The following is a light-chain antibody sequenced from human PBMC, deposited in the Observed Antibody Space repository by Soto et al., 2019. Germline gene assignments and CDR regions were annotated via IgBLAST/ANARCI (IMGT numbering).Light chain of an antibody. CDR2: DAS. CDR3: QQYDNLPLT. V-gene: IGKV1-33*01. J-gene: IGKJ4*01. Sequence: DIQMTQSPSTLSGSVGDRVTITFRASQTISSWLAWYQQKPGKAPKVLIYDASNLETGVPSRFSGSGSGTDFTFTISSLQPEDIATYYCQQYDNLPLTFGGGTKVDI. CDR1: QTISSW.